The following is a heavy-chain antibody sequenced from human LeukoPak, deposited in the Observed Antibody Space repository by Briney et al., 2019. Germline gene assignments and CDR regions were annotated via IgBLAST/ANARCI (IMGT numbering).Heavy chain of an antibody. D-gene: IGHD5-24*01. CDR3: ARVVEGDGYNYFDY. CDR2: INPNSGGT. J-gene: IGHJ4*02. V-gene: IGHV1-2*02. Sequence: ASVKVSCKASGYTFTGYYMHWVRQAPGQGLEWMGWINPNSGGTNYAQKFQGRVTMTRDTSISTAYMELSRLRSDDTAVYYCARVVEGDGYNYFDYWGQGTPVTVSS. CDR1: GYTFTGYY.